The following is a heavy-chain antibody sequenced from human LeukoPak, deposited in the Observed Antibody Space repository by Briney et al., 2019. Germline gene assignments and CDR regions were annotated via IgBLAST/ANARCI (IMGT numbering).Heavy chain of an antibody. Sequence: GGCPRLSCVASGVTASSNYTSWVRPAPGEWLGWVSVIYSGGSTYYANSAKGRSTISRAHSKTTLYLHLNSLRAEDTAVYYCARGEMTYFGDFRAFDIWGQGTMVTVSS. CDR3: ARGEMTYFGDFRAFDI. CDR1: GVTASSNY. CDR2: IYSGGST. V-gene: IGHV3-53*01. D-gene: IGHD3-10*01. J-gene: IGHJ3*02.